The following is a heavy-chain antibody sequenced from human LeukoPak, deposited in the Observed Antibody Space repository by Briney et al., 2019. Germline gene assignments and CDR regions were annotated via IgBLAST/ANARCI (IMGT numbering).Heavy chain of an antibody. V-gene: IGHV3-53*01. J-gene: IGHJ4*02. D-gene: IGHD3-22*01. CDR3: AKEVYDSSGYSHFDY. CDR1: GFTVSSNY. CDR2: IYSGGST. Sequence: GSLRLSCAASGFTVSSNYMSWVRQAPGKGLEWVSVIYSGGSTYYADSVKGRFTISRDNSKNTLYLQMNSLRAEDTAVYYCAKEVYDSSGYSHFDYWGQGTLVTVSS.